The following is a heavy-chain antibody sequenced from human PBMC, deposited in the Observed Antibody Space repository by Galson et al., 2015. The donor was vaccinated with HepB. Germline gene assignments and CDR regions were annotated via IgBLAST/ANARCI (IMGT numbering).Heavy chain of an antibody. CDR3: ARDLSYDYVWGSKPFDY. CDR1: GFTFSSYW. CDR2: IKQDGSEK. J-gene: IGHJ4*02. V-gene: IGHV3-7*03. Sequence: SLRLSCAASGFTFSSYWMSWVRQAPGKGLEWVANIKQDGSEKYYVDSVKGRFTISRDNAKNSLYLQMNSLRAEDTAVYYCARDLSYDYVWGSKPFDYWGQGTLVTVSS. D-gene: IGHD3-16*01.